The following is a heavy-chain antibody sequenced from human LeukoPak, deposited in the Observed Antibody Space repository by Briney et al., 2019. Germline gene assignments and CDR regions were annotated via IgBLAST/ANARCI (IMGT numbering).Heavy chain of an antibody. V-gene: IGHV3-23*01. J-gene: IGHJ4*02. CDR3: AKGPRVNSGYHPDY. D-gene: IGHD3-22*01. CDR1: GFTFSSYA. Sequence: GGSLRLSCAASGFTFSSYAMTWVRQAPGKGLEWVSTITGSDDATYYAGSVKGRFTISRDYSRSTVYLQLNSLRAEDSAMYYCAKGPRVNSGYHPDYWGQGTLVTVSS. CDR2: ITGSDDAT.